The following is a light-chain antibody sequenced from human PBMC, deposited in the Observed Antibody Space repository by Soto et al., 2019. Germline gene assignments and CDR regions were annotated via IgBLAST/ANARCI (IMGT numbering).Light chain of an antibody. V-gene: IGKV3-20*01. CDR2: GAS. CDR3: QQDGSSPRT. Sequence: EIVLTQSPGTLSLSPGERATLSCRASQSVSSSYLAWYQQKPGQAPKLLIYGASSRPPGIPDRFSGSGSGTDFTLTISRLGPEDFAVYYCQQDGSSPRTFGEGTKVEI. J-gene: IGKJ1*01. CDR1: QSVSSSY.